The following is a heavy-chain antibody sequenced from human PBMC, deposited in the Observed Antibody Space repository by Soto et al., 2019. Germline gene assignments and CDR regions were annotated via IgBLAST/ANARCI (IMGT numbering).Heavy chain of an antibody. V-gene: IGHV3-23*01. D-gene: IGHD6-19*01. CDR1: GFIFSNYA. Sequence: GGSLRLSCATSGFIFSNYAMSWVRQAPGKGLEWVSTISGSGGSTYYADSVKGRFTISRDNSKNTLYLQMNSLRAEDTAVYYCATREQWLVHPYFDYWGQGTLVTVSS. J-gene: IGHJ4*02. CDR2: ISGSGGST. CDR3: ATREQWLVHPYFDY.